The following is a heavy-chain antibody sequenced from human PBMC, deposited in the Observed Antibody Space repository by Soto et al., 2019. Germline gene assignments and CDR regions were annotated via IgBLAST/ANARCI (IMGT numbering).Heavy chain of an antibody. CDR1: GYTFTTHV. D-gene: IGHD1-20*01. Sequence: ASVKVSCKASGYTFTTHVMHWVRQAPGQRLEWMGWVNGGDGNTKYSQKFQDRVTITRDTSATTAYMELSRLRSEDKAVYYCARDSGIRGPSGDLGYWGQGTLESVS. CDR2: VNGGDGNT. V-gene: IGHV1-3*01. J-gene: IGHJ4*02. CDR3: ARDSGIRGPSGDLGY.